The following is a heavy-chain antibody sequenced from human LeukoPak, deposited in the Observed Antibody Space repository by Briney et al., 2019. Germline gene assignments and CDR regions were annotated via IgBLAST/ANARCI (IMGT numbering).Heavy chain of an antibody. CDR1: GFTFSSYG. D-gene: IGHD3-10*01. Sequence: GGSLRLSCVGSGFTFSSYGMHWVRQAAGKGLEWVAFIRHDGSNECYADSVKGRFTVSRDNSKNTLFLQMNSLRVEEMAVYYCAKEVHPYDSGTYYFDYWGRGTLVTVSS. V-gene: IGHV3-30*02. CDR2: IRHDGSNE. J-gene: IGHJ4*02. CDR3: AKEVHPYDSGTYYFDY.